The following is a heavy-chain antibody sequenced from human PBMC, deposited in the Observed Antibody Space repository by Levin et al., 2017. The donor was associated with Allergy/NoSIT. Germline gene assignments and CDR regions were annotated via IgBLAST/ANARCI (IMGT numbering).Heavy chain of an antibody. D-gene: IGHD6-6*01. CDR3: ARGMGAARLPPPHNWFDP. Sequence: RSSETLSLTCTVSGGSISSYYWSWIRQPPGKGLEWIGYIYYSGSTNYNPSLKSRVTISVDTSKNQFSLKLSSVTAADTAVYYWARGMGAARLPPPHNWFDPWGQGTLVTVSS. J-gene: IGHJ5*02. CDR1: GGSISSYY. CDR2: IYYSGST. V-gene: IGHV4-59*01.